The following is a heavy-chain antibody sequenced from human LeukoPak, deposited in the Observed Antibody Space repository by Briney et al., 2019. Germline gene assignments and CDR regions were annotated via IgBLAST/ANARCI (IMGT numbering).Heavy chain of an antibody. Sequence: SQTLSLTCTVSGGSISSSDYYWGWIRQPPGKGLEWIGSIFYSGSSYYNPSLKSPVTISADMSKNYFSLRLSSVTAADTATYYCARHRRYYGSGTYYSDFDSWGQGILVTVSS. CDR3: ARHRRYYGSGTYYSDFDS. D-gene: IGHD3-10*01. V-gene: IGHV4-39*01. CDR1: GGSISSSDYY. CDR2: IFYSGSS. J-gene: IGHJ4*02.